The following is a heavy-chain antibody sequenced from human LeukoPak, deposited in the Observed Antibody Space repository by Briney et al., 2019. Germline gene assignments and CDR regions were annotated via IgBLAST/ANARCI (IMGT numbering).Heavy chain of an antibody. Sequence: VASVKVSCKASGYTLTSYGISWVRQAPGQGLEWMGWISAHNGNTNYAQKLQGRVTMTTDTSTSTAYMELRSLRSDDTAVYYCARDRAPLPAAKNWFDPWGQGTLVTVSS. CDR3: ARDRAPLPAAKNWFDP. CDR1: GYTLTSYG. V-gene: IGHV1-18*01. D-gene: IGHD2-2*01. CDR2: ISAHNGNT. J-gene: IGHJ5*02.